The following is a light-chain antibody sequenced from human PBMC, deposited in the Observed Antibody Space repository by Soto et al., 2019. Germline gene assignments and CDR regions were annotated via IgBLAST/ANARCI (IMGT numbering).Light chain of an antibody. V-gene: IGKV3-15*01. J-gene: IGKJ5*01. CDR1: QSVSNN. Sequence: EIVMTQSPATLSVSPGERATLSCRASQSVSNNLAWYQQKPGQAPRLLIYGASTRATGVPARFSGSVSGTEFTLTISSLQSEDFAVYYCQQYNKWPQTFGQGTRLEI. CDR3: QQYNKWPQT. CDR2: GAS.